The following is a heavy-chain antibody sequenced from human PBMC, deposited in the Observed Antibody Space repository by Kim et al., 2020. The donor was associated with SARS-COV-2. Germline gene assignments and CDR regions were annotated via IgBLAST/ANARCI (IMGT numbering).Heavy chain of an antibody. D-gene: IGHD3-22*01. J-gene: IGHJ4*02. CDR1: GFTFSDAFSDAH. CDR3: ARLRYYDSPIYYNF. CDR2: IRSKAYSYST. V-gene: IGHV3-72*01. Sequence: GGSLRLSCAASGFTFSDAFSDAHMDWVRQAPGKGPEWVGRIRSKAYSYSTDYAASVKGRFTVSRDDSKNSLYLQMNSLKTEDTALYYCARLRYYDSPIYYNFWGQGTLVTVSS.